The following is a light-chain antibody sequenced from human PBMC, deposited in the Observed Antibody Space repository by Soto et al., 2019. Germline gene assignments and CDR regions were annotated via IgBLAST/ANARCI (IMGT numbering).Light chain of an antibody. CDR2: GAS. V-gene: IGKV3-20*01. CDR3: QQYGSSPIT. CDR1: QSIASTY. J-gene: IGKJ5*01. Sequence: EIVLTQSPGTLSLSPGERATLSCRASQSIASTYVAWYLQKPGQAPRLLIYGASNRAAGTPDRFGGSGSGTDFTLTISRLDPEDFAVYYCQQYGSSPITFGQGTRLEIK.